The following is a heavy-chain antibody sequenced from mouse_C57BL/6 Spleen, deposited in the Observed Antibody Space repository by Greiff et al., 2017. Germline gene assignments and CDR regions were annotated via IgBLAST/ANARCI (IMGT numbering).Heavy chain of an antibody. J-gene: IGHJ3*01. CDR3: ARPHYGSSSAWFAY. CDR1: GFTFSDYG. Sequence: EVKVVESGGGLVKPGGSLKLSCAASGFTFSDYGMHWVRQAPEKGLEWVASISSGRSTIYYADTVKGRFTISRDNAKNTLFLQMTSLRSEDTAMYYCARPHYGSSSAWFAYWGQGTLVTVSA. V-gene: IGHV5-17*01. CDR2: ISSGRSTI. D-gene: IGHD1-1*01.